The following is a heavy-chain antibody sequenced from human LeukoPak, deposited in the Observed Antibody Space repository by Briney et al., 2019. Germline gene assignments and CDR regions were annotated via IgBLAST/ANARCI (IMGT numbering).Heavy chain of an antibody. CDR2: SGSGGNT. Sequence: GGSLRLSCAASGFTFSSYAMSWVRQAPAKGLEWVSASGSGGNTYYADSVKGRFTLSRDNSKNTLYLQMNSLRAEDTAVYYCASMGATWQFTSWGQGTLVTV. D-gene: IGHD1-26*01. CDR1: GFTFSSYA. CDR3: ASMGATWQFTS. J-gene: IGHJ5*02. V-gene: IGHV3-23*01.